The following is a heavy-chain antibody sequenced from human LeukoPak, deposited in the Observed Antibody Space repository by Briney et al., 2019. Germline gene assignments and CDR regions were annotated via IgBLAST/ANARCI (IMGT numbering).Heavy chain of an antibody. J-gene: IGHJ4*02. D-gene: IGHD2-21*02. CDR1: GFTFDDYA. CDR3: AKSPCGGDCYSFDY. V-gene: IGHV3-9*03. CDR2: ISWNSGSI. Sequence: GGSLRLSCAASGFTFDDYAMHWVRQAPGKGLEWVSGISWNSGSIGYADSAKGRFTISRDNAKNSLYLQMNSLRAEDMALYYCAKSPCGGDCYSFDYWGQGTLVTVSS.